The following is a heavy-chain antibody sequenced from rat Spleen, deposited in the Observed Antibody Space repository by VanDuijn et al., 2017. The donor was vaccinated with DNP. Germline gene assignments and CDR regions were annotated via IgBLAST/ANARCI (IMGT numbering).Heavy chain of an antibody. CDR3: TTLNSGTYDS. CDR1: GFNLNDYW. V-gene: IGHV5-20*01. J-gene: IGHJ2*01. D-gene: IGHD1-3*01. Sequence: EVKLVESGGGLVQPGRSLKLSCAASGFNLNDYWMGWVRQAPTKGLEWVASISYDGGNTYYRDSVKGRFTISRDNAKSSLYLHMDSLRSEDTATYYCTTLNSGTYDSWGQGVMVTVSS. CDR2: ISYDGGNT.